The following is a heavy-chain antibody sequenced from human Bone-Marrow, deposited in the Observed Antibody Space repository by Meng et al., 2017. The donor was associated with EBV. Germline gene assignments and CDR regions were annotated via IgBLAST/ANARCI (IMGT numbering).Heavy chain of an antibody. CDR1: GASVSGGTFH. CDR3: AKSSSSTPGVVDS. J-gene: IGHJ4*02. V-gene: IGHV4-61*01. CDR2: IYDGGTT. D-gene: IGHD6-6*01. Sequence: SGPWLGEPWATLSPPCTVSGASVSGGTFHWSWIRQPPGKELEWIGYIYDGGTTIYNPSLKSRVTIFLDTSRNQFSLGLRSVTTADTAVYYCAKSSSSTPGVVDSWGQGTLVTVSS.